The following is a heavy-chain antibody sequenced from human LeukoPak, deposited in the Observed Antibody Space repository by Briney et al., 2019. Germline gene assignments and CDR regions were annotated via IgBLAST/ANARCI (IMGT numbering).Heavy chain of an antibody. CDR1: GGSTSNFY. CDR2: IYYSGST. CDR3: ARAKGGKAGGDAFDI. Sequence: SETLSLTCTVSGGSTSNFYWSWIRQHPGKGLEWIGYIYYSGSTYYNPSLKSRVTIPVDTSKNQFSLKLSSVTAADTAVYYCARAKGGKAGGDAFDIWGQGTMVTVSS. J-gene: IGHJ3*02. D-gene: IGHD4-23*01. V-gene: IGHV4-59*06.